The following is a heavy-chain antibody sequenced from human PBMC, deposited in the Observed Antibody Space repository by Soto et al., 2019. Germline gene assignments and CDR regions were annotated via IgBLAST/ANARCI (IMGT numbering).Heavy chain of an antibody. D-gene: IGHD3-16*01. CDR3: AKTSSSYDYIWGSSPHFDY. V-gene: IGHV3-30*18. CDR2: ISYDGSNK. Sequence: QVQLVESGGGVVQPGRSLRLSCAASGFTFSSYGMHWVRQAPGKGPEWVAVISYDGSNKYYADSVKGRFTISRDNSKNTLYLQMNSLRAEDTAVYYCAKTSSSYDYIWGSSPHFDYWGQGTLVTVSS. J-gene: IGHJ4*02. CDR1: GFTFSSYG.